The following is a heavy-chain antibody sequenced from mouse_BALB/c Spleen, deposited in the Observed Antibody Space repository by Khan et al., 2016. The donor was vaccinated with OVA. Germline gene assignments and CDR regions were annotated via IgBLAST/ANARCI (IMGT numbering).Heavy chain of an antibody. CDR2: INTHSGVP. CDR3: ARGGAAYYRNDGGAMEY. D-gene: IGHD2-14*01. J-gene: IGHJ4*01. Sequence: QIQLVQSGPELKKPGETVRISCKASGYTFTTAGMQWVQKMPGKGLKWIGWINTHSGVPKYAEDFKGRFAFSLETSASTAYLQITNLKNEGTATYFCARGGAAYYRNDGGAMEYWGQGTSVTVSS. V-gene: IGHV9-4*02. CDR1: GYTFTTAG.